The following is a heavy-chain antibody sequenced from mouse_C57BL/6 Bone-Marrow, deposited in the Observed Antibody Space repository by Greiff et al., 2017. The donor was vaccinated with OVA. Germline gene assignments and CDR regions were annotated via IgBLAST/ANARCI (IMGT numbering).Heavy chain of an antibody. D-gene: IGHD1-1*01. CDR1: GYTFTSYW. CDR3: ARETVVHFDV. Sequence: QVQLKQPGAELVKPGASVKLSCKASGYTFTSYWMHWVKQRPGQGLEWIGMIHPNSGSTNYNEKFKSKATLTVDKSSSTAYMQLSSLTSEDSAVYYCARETVVHFDVWGTGTTVTVSS. V-gene: IGHV1-64*01. CDR2: IHPNSGST. J-gene: IGHJ1*03.